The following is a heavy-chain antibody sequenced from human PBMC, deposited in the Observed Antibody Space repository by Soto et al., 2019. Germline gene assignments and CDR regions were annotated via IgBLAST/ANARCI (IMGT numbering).Heavy chain of an antibody. D-gene: IGHD4-4*01. J-gene: IGHJ4*02. CDR1: GLAFSTYW. CDR3: ATIGDVTFHY. Sequence: GGSLRLSCTTSGLAFSTYWMAWVRQAPGKVLELVGNTKPDETETYYADSVEGRFTISRDNAKSSLYLQMDSLRVEDTAVYYCATIGDVTFHYWGQGT. CDR2: TKPDETET. V-gene: IGHV3-7*02.